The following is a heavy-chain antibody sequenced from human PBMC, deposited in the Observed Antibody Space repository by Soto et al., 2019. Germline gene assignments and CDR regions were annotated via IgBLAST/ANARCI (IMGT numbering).Heavy chain of an antibody. D-gene: IGHD2-15*01. J-gene: IGHJ6*02. CDR2: ISSSSSTI. Sequence: PVGSLRLSCAASGFTFSSYSMNWVRQAPGKGLEWVSYISSSSSTIYYADSVKGRFTISRGNAKNSLYLQMNSLRDEDTAVYYCARVRYCSGGSCYSGMDVWGQGTTVTVSS. CDR1: GFTFSSYS. CDR3: ARVRYCSGGSCYSGMDV. V-gene: IGHV3-48*02.